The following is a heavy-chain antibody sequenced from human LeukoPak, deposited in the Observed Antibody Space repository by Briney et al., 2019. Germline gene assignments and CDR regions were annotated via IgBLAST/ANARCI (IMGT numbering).Heavy chain of an antibody. V-gene: IGHV3-33*01. D-gene: IGHD6-13*01. CDR3: ARGRYSSSWKDY. CDR2: IGSDGNKK. J-gene: IGHJ4*02. Sequence: GGSLRLSCAASGFTFSSYAMHWVRQAPGKGLEWVALIGSDGNKKYYADSVKGRFSISRDNSNNTLYLQMNSLGVEDTAVYHCARGRYSSSWKDYWGQGTLVTVSS. CDR1: GFTFSSYA.